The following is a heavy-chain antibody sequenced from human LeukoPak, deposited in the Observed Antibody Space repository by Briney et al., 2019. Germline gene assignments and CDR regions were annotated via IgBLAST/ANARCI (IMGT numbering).Heavy chain of an antibody. V-gene: IGHV4-39*02. Sequence: SETLSLTCTVSGGSISSSSYYWGWIRQPPGKGLEWIGSIYYSGSTYYNPSLKSRVTISVDTSKNQFSLKLSSVTAADTAVYYCAREFGNDFWSGYYLDYWGQGTLVTVSS. J-gene: IGHJ4*02. CDR2: IYYSGST. CDR1: GGSISSSSYY. D-gene: IGHD3-3*01. CDR3: AREFGNDFWSGYYLDY.